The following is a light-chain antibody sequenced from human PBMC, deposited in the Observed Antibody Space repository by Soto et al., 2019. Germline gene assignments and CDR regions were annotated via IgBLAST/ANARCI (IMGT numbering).Light chain of an antibody. CDR3: QQRSNWWT. CDR2: DAS. CDR1: QSVSSY. Sequence: EIVLTQSPATLSLSPGERATLSCRASQSVSSYLAWYQQKPGQAPRLLIYDASNRATGIPARFGGSGSGTVFTLAISSLEREDFAVYYCQQRSNWWTFGQGTKVEIK. J-gene: IGKJ1*01. V-gene: IGKV3-11*01.